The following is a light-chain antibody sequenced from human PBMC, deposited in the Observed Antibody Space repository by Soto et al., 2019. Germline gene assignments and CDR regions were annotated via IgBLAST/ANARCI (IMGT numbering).Light chain of an antibody. CDR1: QSVSSYY. V-gene: IGKV3-20*01. CDR3: QQYGSSPLT. CDR2: GAS. Sequence: EIVLTQSPGTLSLSPGERATLSCRASQSVSSYYLAWYQQKPGQAPRLLIYGASSRATGIPDRVSGSGSGTDFTLTISRLEPEDFAVYYCQQYGSSPLTFGGGTKVEIK. J-gene: IGKJ4*01.